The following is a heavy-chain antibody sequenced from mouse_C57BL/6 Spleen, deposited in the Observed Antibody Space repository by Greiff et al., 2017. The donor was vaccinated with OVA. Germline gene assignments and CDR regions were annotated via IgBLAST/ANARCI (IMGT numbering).Heavy chain of an antibody. CDR3: TIYEFFAY. CDR1: GYTFTDYE. CDR2: IDPETGGT. J-gene: IGHJ3*01. Sequence: LVESGAELVRPGASVTLSCKASGYTFTDYEMHWVKQTPVHGLEWIGAIDPETGGTAYNQKFKGKAILTADKSSSTAYMELRSLTSEDSAVYYCTIYEFFAYWGQGTLVTVSA. D-gene: IGHD2-3*01. V-gene: IGHV1-15*01.